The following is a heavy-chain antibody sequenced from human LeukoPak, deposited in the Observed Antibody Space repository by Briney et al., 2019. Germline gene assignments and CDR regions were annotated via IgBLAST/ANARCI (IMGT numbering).Heavy chain of an antibody. CDR3: ARGRHYYDSSGYYHDY. J-gene: IGHJ4*02. CDR2: INHSGST. CDR1: GGSFSGYY. D-gene: IGHD3-22*01. Sequence: KPSETLSLTCAVYGGSFSGYYWSWIRQPPGKGLEWIGEINHSGSTNYNPSLKSRVTISVDTSKNQFSLKLSSVTAADTAVYYCARGRHYYDSSGYYHDYWGQGTLVTVSS. V-gene: IGHV4-34*01.